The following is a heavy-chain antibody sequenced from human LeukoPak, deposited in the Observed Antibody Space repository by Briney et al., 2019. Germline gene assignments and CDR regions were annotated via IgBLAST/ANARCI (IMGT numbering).Heavy chain of an antibody. V-gene: IGHV5-51*01. J-gene: IGHJ3*02. CDR3: ARIWLRDFDI. Sequence: GESLKISCKGSGYSFTNYWVAWVRQMPGKGLEWMGIIYPDDSDTRYSPSFQGQVTISADKSISTAYLQWSSLKASDTAMYYCARIWLRDFDIWGQGTMVTVSS. CDR1: GYSFTNYW. D-gene: IGHD3-16*01. CDR2: IYPDDSDT.